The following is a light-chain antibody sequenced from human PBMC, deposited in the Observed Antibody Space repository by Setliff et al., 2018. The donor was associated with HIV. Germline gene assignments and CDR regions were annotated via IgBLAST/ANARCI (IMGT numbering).Light chain of an antibody. CDR1: SSDVGGYNY. CDR2: EVR. V-gene: IGLV2-14*01. J-gene: IGLJ1*01. CDR3: SSYAVTNTLP. Sequence: QSALTQPASVSGSPGQSITISCTGTSSDVGGYNYVSWYQQHPGKAPKLIIYEVRHRPSGVSNRFSGSKSGNTASLTIPGLQAEDEGDYYCSSYAVTNTLPFGTGTKVTVL.